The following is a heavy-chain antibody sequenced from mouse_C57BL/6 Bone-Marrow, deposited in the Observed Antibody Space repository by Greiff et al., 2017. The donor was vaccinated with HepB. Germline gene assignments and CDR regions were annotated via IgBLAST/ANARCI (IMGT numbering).Heavy chain of an antibody. CDR1: GYTFTSYW. CDR3: ARGVDYDYFDY. V-gene: IGHV1-59*01. Sequence: QVQLQQPGAELVRPGTSVKLSCKASGYTFTSYWMHWVKQRPGQGLEWIGVIDPSDSYTNYNQKFKGKATLTVDTSSSTASMQLSSLTSEDSAVYYRARGVDYDYFDYWGQGTTLTVSS. J-gene: IGHJ2*01. CDR2: IDPSDSYT. D-gene: IGHD2-4*01.